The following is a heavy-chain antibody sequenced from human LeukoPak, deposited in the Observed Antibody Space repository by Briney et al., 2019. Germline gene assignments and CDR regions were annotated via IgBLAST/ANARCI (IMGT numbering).Heavy chain of an antibody. V-gene: IGHV1-18*01. Sequence: ASVKVSCKASGYTFTSYGISWVRQAPGQGLEWMGWISAYNGNTNYAQKLQGRVTMTTDTSTSTAYMELRSLRSDDTAVYYCAKTYRTVTIGTFDIWGQGTMVTVSS. CDR3: AKTYRTVTIGTFDI. D-gene: IGHD4-17*01. J-gene: IGHJ3*02. CDR2: ISAYNGNT. CDR1: GYTFTSYG.